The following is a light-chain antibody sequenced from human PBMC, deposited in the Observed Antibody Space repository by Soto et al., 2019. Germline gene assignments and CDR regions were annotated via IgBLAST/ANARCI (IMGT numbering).Light chain of an antibody. CDR3: QSYDSSNHVV. CDR1: SGSIARNY. V-gene: IGLV6-57*02. CDR2: NDD. Sequence: NFMLTQPHSVSESPGKTVTISCTGSSGSIARNYVQWYQQRPGSAPTTVIYNDDQRPSGVPDRFSGSIDSSSNSASLTISGLKTEDGADYYCQSYDSSNHVVFGGGTKLTVL. J-gene: IGLJ2*01.